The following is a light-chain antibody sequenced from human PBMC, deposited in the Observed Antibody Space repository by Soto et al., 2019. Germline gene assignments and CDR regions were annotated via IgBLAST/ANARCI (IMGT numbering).Light chain of an antibody. J-gene: IGKJ2*01. CDR2: DAS. Sequence: EIVLTQSPATVSLSPGERATLSCRASQSVSSYLAWYQQRPGQAPRLLIYDASTRPTGIPARFSGSGSGTDFTLTLSSLEPEDFAVYYCQQRSNWPPPYTFGQGTKLEIK. CDR1: QSVSSY. CDR3: QQRSNWPPPYT. V-gene: IGKV3-11*01.